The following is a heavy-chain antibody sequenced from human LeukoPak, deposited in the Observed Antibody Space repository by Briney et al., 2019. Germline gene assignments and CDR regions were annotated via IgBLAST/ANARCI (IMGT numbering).Heavy chain of an antibody. V-gene: IGHV3-48*03. CDR2: ISNSGSTM. CDR3: TRALTI. J-gene: IGHJ4*02. Sequence: GGSLRLSCAASGFTFTSYDMNWVRQAPGKGLEWVSHISNSGSTMYHADSVKGRFTISRDNAKNSLYLQMNSLRAEDSAVYYCTRALTIWGQRTLVTVSS. CDR1: GFTFTSYD. D-gene: IGHD1/OR15-1a*01.